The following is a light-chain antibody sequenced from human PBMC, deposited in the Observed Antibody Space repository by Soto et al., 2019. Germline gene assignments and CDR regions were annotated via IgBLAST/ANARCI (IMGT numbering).Light chain of an antibody. CDR2: DVS. CDR1: SSGIGGYNY. Sequence: QSALTQPASVSGSPGQSITISCTGTSSGIGGYNYVSWYQQHPGKVPKLIIYDVSNRPSGVSNRFSGSKSGNAASLTISGLQAEDEADYYCSSYTSTSTLYVFGTGTKLTVL. J-gene: IGLJ1*01. CDR3: SSYTSTSTLYV. V-gene: IGLV2-14*03.